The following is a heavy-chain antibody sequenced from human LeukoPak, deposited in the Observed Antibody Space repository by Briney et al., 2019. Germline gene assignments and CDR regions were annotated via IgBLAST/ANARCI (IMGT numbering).Heavy chain of an antibody. CDR3: AKDTAAAALYYFDY. CDR1: GFTFDDYA. D-gene: IGHD6-13*01. J-gene: IGHJ4*02. V-gene: IGHV3-9*03. CDR2: ISWNSGSI. Sequence: PGRSLRLSCAASGFTFDDYAMHWVRQAPGKGLEWVSGISWNSGSIGYADSVKGRFTISRDNAKNSLYLQMNSLRAEDMALYYCAKDTAAAALYYFDYWGQETLVTVSS.